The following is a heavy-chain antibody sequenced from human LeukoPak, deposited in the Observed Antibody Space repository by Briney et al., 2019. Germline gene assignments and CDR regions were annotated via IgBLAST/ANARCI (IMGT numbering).Heavy chain of an antibody. CDR3: VNDYGDYGYYYYGMDV. CDR1: GFTFSNYA. V-gene: IGHV3-64D*06. Sequence: PGRSLRLSCAASGFTFSNYAMHWVRQAPGKGLEYVSAISSNGGSTYYADSVKGRFTISRDNSKNTLYLQMSSLRAEDTAVYYCVNDYGDYGYYYYGMDVWGKGTTVTVSS. CDR2: ISSNGGST. D-gene: IGHD4-17*01. J-gene: IGHJ6*04.